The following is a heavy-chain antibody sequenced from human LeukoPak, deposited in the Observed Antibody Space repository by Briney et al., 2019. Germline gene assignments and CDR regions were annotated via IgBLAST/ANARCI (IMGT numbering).Heavy chain of an antibody. CDR3: VIRIPGNDY. D-gene: IGHD1-14*01. CDR2: SNPGSGYT. J-gene: IGHJ4*02. Sequence: ASVKVSCKASGYTFTNYAMHWVRQAPGQRLEWMGWSNPGSGYTKYSGEFQGRVIITRDTTANTAYMELSSLRSEDMAVYYCVIRIPGNDYWGQGTRVTVSS. V-gene: IGHV1-3*02. CDR1: GYTFTNYA.